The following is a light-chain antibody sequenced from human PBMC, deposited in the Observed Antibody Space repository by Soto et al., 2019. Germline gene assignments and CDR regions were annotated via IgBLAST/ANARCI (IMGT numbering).Light chain of an antibody. Sequence: EIVITQSPATLSVSPGERATLSWRASQSVSSPLAWYQQKPGQPPSLLIYGASTRATGIPARFSGSGSGTELTLTISSLQSEDFAVYYGQQYNNCPTWTFGQGTKV. J-gene: IGKJ1*01. CDR3: QQYNNCPTWT. CDR1: QSVSSP. CDR2: GAS. V-gene: IGKV3-15*01.